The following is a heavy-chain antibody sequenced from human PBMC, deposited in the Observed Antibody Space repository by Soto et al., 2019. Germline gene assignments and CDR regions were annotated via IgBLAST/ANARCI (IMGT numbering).Heavy chain of an antibody. J-gene: IGHJ3*02. CDR1: GGSISSGGYY. CDR3: ARGCSGGSCYFDDAFDI. Sequence: SETLSLTCTVSGGSISSGGYYWSWIRQHPGKGLEWIGYIYYSGSTYYNPSLKSRVTISVDTSKNQFSLKLSSVTAADTAVYYCARGCSGGSCYFDDAFDIWGQGTMLTVSS. CDR2: IYYSGST. V-gene: IGHV4-31*03. D-gene: IGHD2-15*01.